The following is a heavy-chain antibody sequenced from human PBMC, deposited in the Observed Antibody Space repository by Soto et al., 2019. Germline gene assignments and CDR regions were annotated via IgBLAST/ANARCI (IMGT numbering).Heavy chain of an antibody. CDR1: GFTFSSYW. CDR3: AREGLITIFLGGLTGPVDY. Sequence: GGSLRLSCAASGFTFSSYWMSWVRQAPGKGLEWVANIKQDGSEKYYVDSVKGRFTISRDNAKNSLYLQMNSLRAEDTAVYYCAREGLITIFLGGLTGPVDYWGQGTLVTVSS. J-gene: IGHJ4*02. V-gene: IGHV3-7*05. CDR2: IKQDGSEK. D-gene: IGHD3-9*01.